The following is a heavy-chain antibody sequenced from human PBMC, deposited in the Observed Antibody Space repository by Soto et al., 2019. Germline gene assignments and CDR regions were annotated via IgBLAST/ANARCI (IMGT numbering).Heavy chain of an antibody. Sequence: ASVKVSCKASGYTFTSYYMHWVRQAPRQGLEWMGIINPSGGSTSYAQKFQGRVTMTRDTSTSTVYMELSSLRSEDTAVYYCARGLWFGELLSGAFDIWGQGTMVTVS. CDR2: INPSGGST. CDR1: GYTFTSYY. J-gene: IGHJ3*02. D-gene: IGHD3-10*01. V-gene: IGHV1-46*01. CDR3: ARGLWFGELLSGAFDI.